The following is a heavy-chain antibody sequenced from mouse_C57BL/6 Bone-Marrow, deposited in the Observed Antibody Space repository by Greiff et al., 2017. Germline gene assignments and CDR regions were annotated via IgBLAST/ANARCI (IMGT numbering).Heavy chain of an antibody. CDR1: GYTFTDYE. D-gene: IGHD1-1*01. CDR3: TRSIYYYGSSYIY. J-gene: IGHJ2*01. Sequence: QVQLQQSGAELVRPGASVTLSCKASGYTFTDYEMHWVKQTPVHGLEWIGAIDPETGGTAYNQKFKGKAILTADKSSSTAYMELRSLTSADAAVYYCTRSIYYYGSSYIYWGQGTTLTVSS. V-gene: IGHV1-15*01. CDR2: IDPETGGT.